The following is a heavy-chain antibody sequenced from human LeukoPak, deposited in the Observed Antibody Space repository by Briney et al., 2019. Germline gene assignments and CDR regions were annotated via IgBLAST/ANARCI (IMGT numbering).Heavy chain of an antibody. CDR1: GFTFSDYS. D-gene: IGHD1-1*01. V-gene: IGHV3-21*01. CDR3: VRDLMGSGSTTAYLHH. Sequence: GGSLRLSCAASGFTFSDYSMNWVRQAPGKGLEWVSSISRSSRHVYYAGSVKGRFTISRDNAKNSLYLQMNSLRAEGMAVYFCVRDLMGSGSTTAYLHHWGQGTLVTVSS. J-gene: IGHJ1*01. CDR2: ISRSSRHV.